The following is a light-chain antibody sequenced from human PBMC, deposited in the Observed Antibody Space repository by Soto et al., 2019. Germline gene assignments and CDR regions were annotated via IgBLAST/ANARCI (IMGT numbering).Light chain of an antibody. CDR3: QPSYSTPLT. CDR1: QSISSY. Sequence: DIQMTQSPSSLSASVGDRVTITCRASQSISSYLNWYQQKPGKAPKLLIYAASSLQSGVPSRFSGSGSGTDFTPTISSPQPEDFATYYCQPSYSTPLTFGQGNKVEIK. J-gene: IGKJ1*01. CDR2: AAS. V-gene: IGKV1-39*01.